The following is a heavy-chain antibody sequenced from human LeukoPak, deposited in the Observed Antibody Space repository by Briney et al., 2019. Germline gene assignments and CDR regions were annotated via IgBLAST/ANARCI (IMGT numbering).Heavy chain of an antibody. CDR1: GFTFDDYA. Sequence: PGGSLRLSCAASGFTFDDYAMHWVRQAPGKGLEWVSGISWNSGSIGYADSVKGRFTISRDNAKNSLYLQMNSLRAEDTALYYCAKDLGIAVAGRTIDYWGQGTLVTVSS. D-gene: IGHD6-19*01. CDR2: ISWNSGSI. V-gene: IGHV3-9*01. J-gene: IGHJ4*02. CDR3: AKDLGIAVAGRTIDY.